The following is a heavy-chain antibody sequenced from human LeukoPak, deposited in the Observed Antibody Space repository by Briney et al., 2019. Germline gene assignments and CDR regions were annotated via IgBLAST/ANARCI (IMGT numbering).Heavy chain of an antibody. D-gene: IGHD3/OR15-3a*01. V-gene: IGHV4-59*01. CDR2: IYYSGST. Sequence: SETLSLTCAVYGGSFSSYYWSWIRQPPGKGLEWIGYIYYSGSTNYNPSLKSRVTISVDTSKNQFSLKLSSVTAADTAVYYCARRSERTGDNFDYWGQGTLVTVSS. CDR3: ARRSERTGDNFDY. CDR1: GGSFSSYY. J-gene: IGHJ4*02.